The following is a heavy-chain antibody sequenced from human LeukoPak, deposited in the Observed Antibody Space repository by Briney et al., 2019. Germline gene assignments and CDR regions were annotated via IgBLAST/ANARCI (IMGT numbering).Heavy chain of an antibody. J-gene: IGHJ4*02. CDR3: ARGRAGLRGLYDSSGYPDY. Sequence: PSETLSLTCTVSGGSISSSSYYWGWIRQPPGKGLEWIGSIYYSGSTYYNPSLKSRVTISVDTSKNQFSLKLSSVTAADTAVYYCARGRAGLRGLYDSSGYPDYWGQGTLVTVSS. V-gene: IGHV4-39*07. CDR2: IYYSGST. CDR1: GGSISSSSYY. D-gene: IGHD3-22*01.